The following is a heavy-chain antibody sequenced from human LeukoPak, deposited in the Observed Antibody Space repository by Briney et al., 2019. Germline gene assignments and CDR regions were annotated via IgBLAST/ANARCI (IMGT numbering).Heavy chain of an antibody. Sequence: GASVKVSCKASGYTFITYGITWVRQAPGQGLEWMGWISPYNGNTNYAQKLQGRVTMTTDTSTNTAYMDLRSLRSDDTAVYYCARAHRTDYFDYWGQGTLVTVPS. CDR2: ISPYNGNT. V-gene: IGHV1-18*01. CDR1: GYTFITYG. CDR3: ARAHRTDYFDY. J-gene: IGHJ4*02. D-gene: IGHD1-14*01.